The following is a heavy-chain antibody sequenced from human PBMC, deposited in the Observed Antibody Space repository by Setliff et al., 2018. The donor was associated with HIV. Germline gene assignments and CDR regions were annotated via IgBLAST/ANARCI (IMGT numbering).Heavy chain of an antibody. Sequence: SETLSLTCTVSGGSISSGSYYWSWIRQPAGKGLEWIGHIYTSGSTNYNPSLKSRVTISVDTSTNQFSLKLSSVTAADTAVYYCARGGASSKYLDPWGQGTLVTVSS. V-gene: IGHV4-61*09. D-gene: IGHD2-15*01. CDR3: ARGGASSKYLDP. CDR2: IYTSGST. CDR1: GGSISSGSYY. J-gene: IGHJ5*02.